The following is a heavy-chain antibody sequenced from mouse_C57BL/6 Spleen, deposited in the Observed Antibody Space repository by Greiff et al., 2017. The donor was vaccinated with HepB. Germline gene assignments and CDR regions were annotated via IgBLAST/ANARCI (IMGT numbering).Heavy chain of an antibody. CDR3: ARHRTGFDY. J-gene: IGHJ2*01. V-gene: IGHV5-9*01. CDR2: ISGGGGNT. Sequence: EVKLEESGGGLVKPGGSLKLSCAASGFTFSSYTMSWVRQTPEKRLEWVATISGGGGNTYYPDSVKGRFTISRDNAKNTLYLQMSSLRSEDTALYYCARHRTGFDYWGQGTTLTVSS. CDR1: GFTFSSYT.